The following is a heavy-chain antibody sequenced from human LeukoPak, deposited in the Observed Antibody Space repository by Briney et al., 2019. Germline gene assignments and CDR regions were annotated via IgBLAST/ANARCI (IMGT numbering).Heavy chain of an antibody. CDR1: GGSISSSSYY. D-gene: IGHD3-10*01. Sequence: SETLSLTCTVSGGSISSSSYYWGWIRQPPGKGLEWIGSIYYSGSTYYNPSLKSRVTISVDTSKNQFSLKLNSVTAADTAVYYCARGGEVGPYYYYMDVWGKGTTVTVSS. J-gene: IGHJ6*03. CDR2: IYYSGST. CDR3: ARGGEVGPYYYYMDV. V-gene: IGHV4-39*07.